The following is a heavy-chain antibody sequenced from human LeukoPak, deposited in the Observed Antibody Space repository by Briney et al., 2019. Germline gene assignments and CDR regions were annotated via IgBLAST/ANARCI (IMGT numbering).Heavy chain of an antibody. CDR1: GFTFSSYA. Sequence: PGGSLRLSCAASGFTFSSYAMSWVRQAPGKGLEWVSAISGSGGSTYYADSVKGRFTISRDNSKNTLYLQMNSLRAEDTAVYYCAKAIEYSSSGRTIYYFDYWGQGTLVTVSS. J-gene: IGHJ4*02. V-gene: IGHV3-23*01. D-gene: IGHD6-6*01. CDR2: ISGSGGST. CDR3: AKAIEYSSSGRTIYYFDY.